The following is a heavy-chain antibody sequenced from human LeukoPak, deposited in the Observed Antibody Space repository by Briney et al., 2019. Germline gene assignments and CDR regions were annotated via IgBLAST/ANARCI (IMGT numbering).Heavy chain of an antibody. D-gene: IGHD4-23*01. Sequence: GGSLRLSCAASGFTFCTSAMSWVRQAPGKGLEWVSTVDVNGGSTHYADSVMGRFTISRDNSKNTVYLQMNSLRAEDTAVYYCVKDPRDYGGNSISGYYFDNWGQGTLVTVSS. CDR2: VDVNGGST. CDR3: VKDPRDYGGNSISGYYFDN. V-gene: IGHV3-23*01. CDR1: GFTFCTSA. J-gene: IGHJ4*02.